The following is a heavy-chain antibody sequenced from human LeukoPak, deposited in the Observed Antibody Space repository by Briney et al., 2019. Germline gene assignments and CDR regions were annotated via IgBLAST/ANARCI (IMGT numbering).Heavy chain of an antibody. Sequence: GGSLRLSCVDSGFRFRNFGMHWVCQAPGKGLEWVAVISHDGTNTYHADSVRGRFTISRDNSKDTLYLQMHSLRPEDTAVYYCAKDPGAVVVQAYYLDHWGQGTLVTVSS. CDR3: AKDPGAVVVQAYYLDH. D-gene: IGHD2-21*01. CDR1: GFRFRNFG. J-gene: IGHJ4*02. V-gene: IGHV3-30*18. CDR2: ISHDGTNT.